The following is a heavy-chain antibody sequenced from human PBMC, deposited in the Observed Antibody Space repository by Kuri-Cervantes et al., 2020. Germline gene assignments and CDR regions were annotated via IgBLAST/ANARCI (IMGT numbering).Heavy chain of an antibody. CDR2: VSYDGSNK. J-gene: IGHJ6*03. CDR3: AKDKGPYYYYYYMDV. V-gene: IGHV3-30-3*01. Sequence: GESLKISCAASGFTFSSYAMHWVRQAPGKGLEWVAVVSYDGSNKYYADSVKGRITISRDNSKNTLYLQMNSLRAEDTAVYYCAKDKGPYYYYYYMDVWGKGTTVTVSS. CDR1: GFTFSSYA.